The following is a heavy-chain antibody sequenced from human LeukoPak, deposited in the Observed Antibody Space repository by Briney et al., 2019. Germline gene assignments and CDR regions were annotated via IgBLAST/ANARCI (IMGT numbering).Heavy chain of an antibody. V-gene: IGHV3-66*01. CDR1: GFTVSSNY. CDR3: ARGLRGSGSYYEYYYYYYMDV. D-gene: IGHD3-10*01. J-gene: IGHJ6*03. Sequence: GGSLRLSCAASGFTVSSNYMSWVRPPPGKGLEWVSVIYSGGSKNYADSVKGRFTISRDNSKNTLYLQMNSLRAEDTAVYYCARGLRGSGSYYEYYYYYYMDVWGKGTTVTISS. CDR2: IYSGGSK.